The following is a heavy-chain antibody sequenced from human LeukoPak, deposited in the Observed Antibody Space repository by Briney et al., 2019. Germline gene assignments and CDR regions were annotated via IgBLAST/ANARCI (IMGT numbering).Heavy chain of an antibody. Sequence: ASVKVSCKASGYTFTSYGISWVRQAPGQGLEWMGWISAYNGNTNYAQKLQGRVTMTTDTSTSTAYMELRSLRSDDTAVYYCARGGIIVVVPAASSSWFDPWGQGTLVTVSS. V-gene: IGHV1-18*01. J-gene: IGHJ5*02. D-gene: IGHD2-2*01. CDR3: ARGGIIVVVPAASSSWFDP. CDR1: GYTFTSYG. CDR2: ISAYNGNT.